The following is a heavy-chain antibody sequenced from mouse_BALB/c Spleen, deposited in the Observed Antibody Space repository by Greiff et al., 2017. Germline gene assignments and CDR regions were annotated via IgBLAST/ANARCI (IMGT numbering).Heavy chain of an antibody. D-gene: IGHD2-1*01. Sequence: EVQLVESGGGLVKPGGSLKLSCAASGFTFSSYAISWVRQSPEKRLEWVAEISSGGSYTYYPDTVTGRFTISRDNAKNTLYLEMSSLRSEDTAMYYCARHDGNYVFDYWGQGTTLTVSS. CDR1: GFTFSSYA. CDR2: ISSGGSYT. V-gene: IGHV5-9-4*01. J-gene: IGHJ2*01. CDR3: ARHDGNYVFDY.